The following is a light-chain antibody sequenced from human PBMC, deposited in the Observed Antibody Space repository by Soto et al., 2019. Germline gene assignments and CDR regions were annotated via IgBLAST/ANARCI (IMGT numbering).Light chain of an antibody. Sequence: QSVLTQPASVSGSPGQSITISCTGTSSDVGGYNYVSWYQQHPGKAPKLMIYDVSNRPSGVSNRFSGSKSGNTASLTISGLQAEDEADYYCSSYTSSRFYVFGPGTKVTVL. CDR1: SSDVGGYNY. V-gene: IGLV2-14*01. J-gene: IGLJ1*01. CDR2: DVS. CDR3: SSYTSSRFYV.